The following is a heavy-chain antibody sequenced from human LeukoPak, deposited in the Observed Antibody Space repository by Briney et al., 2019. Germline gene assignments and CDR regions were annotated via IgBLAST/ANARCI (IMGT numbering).Heavy chain of an antibody. V-gene: IGHV3-48*01. CDR2: ISSSSSTI. CDR1: GFTFSSYS. J-gene: IGHJ4*02. CDR3: ARDLRSSGYYAFDY. D-gene: IGHD3-22*01. Sequence: GSLRLSCAASGFTFSSYSMNWVRQAPGKGLEWVSYISSSSSTIYYADSVKGRFTISRDNDKNSLYLQMNSLRAEDTAVYYCARDLRSSGYYAFDYWGQGTLVTVSS.